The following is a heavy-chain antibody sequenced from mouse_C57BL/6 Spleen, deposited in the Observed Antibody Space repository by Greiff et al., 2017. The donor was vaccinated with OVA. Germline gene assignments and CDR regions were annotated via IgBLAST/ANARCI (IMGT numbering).Heavy chain of an antibody. V-gene: IGHV1-61*01. Sequence: VQLQQPGAELVGLGSSVKLSCKASAHPSTIYVMDWVKQRPGQGLEWIGNIYPSDSETHYNQKFKDKATLTVDKSSSTAYIQLSSLTSEDSAVYYCASGGNYGFAYWGQGTLVTVSA. CDR1: AHPSTIYV. D-gene: IGHD2-1*01. CDR3: ASGGNYGFAY. J-gene: IGHJ3*01. CDR2: IYPSDSET.